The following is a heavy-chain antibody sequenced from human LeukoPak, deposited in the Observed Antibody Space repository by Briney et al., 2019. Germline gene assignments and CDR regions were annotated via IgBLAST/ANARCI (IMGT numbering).Heavy chain of an antibody. CDR3: AKYTAYSTGWPSY. CDR1: GFTFNTYA. Sequence: PGGSLRLSCAASGFTFNTYAMSWVRQAPGKGLEWVSTISGSGGSTYYADSAKGRFTISRDNSKNTLYLQMNSLRAEDTAVYYCAKYTAYSTGWPSYWGQGTLVTVS. D-gene: IGHD6-19*01. V-gene: IGHV3-23*01. J-gene: IGHJ4*02. CDR2: ISGSGGST.